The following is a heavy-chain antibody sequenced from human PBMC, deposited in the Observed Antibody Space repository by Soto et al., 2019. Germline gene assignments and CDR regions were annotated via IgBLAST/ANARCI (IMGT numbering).Heavy chain of an antibody. D-gene: IGHD3-16*01. J-gene: IGHJ4*02. CDR3: YGGITFGGVNY. CDR2: INPSGGST. Sequence: QVQLVQSGAEVKKPGASVKVSCKASGYTFTSYYMHWVRQAPGQGLEWMGIINPSGGSTSYAQKFQGRVTMTRDTATSTVYMELSSLRSEDTAVYYCYGGITFGGVNYWGQGTLVTVSS. V-gene: IGHV1-46*01. CDR1: GYTFTSYY.